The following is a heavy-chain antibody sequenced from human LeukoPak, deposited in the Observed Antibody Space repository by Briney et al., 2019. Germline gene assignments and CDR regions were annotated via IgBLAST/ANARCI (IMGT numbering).Heavy chain of an antibody. V-gene: IGHV5-51*01. D-gene: IGHD2-21*02. CDR3: ARLPYCGGDCYPNWFDT. CDR1: GYSFTSYW. J-gene: IGHJ5*02. CDR2: IYPGDSAT. Sequence: GESLKISCKGSGYSFTSYWIGWVRQMPGKGLEWMGIIYPGDSATRYSPSFQGQVAISVDKSIRTAYLQWSSLKASDIAMYYCARLPYCGGDCYPNWFDTWGQGTLVTVSS.